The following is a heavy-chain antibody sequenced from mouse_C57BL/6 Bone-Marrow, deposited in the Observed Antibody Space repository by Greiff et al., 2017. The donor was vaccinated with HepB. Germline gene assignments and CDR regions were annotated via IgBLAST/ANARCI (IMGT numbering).Heavy chain of an antibody. Sequence: VQLQQSGPELVKPGASVKIPCKASGYTFTDYNMDWVKQSHGKSLEWIGDINPNNGGTIYNQKFKGKATLTVDKSSSTAYMELRSLTSEDTAVYYCARPLYYGNYWYFDVWGTGTTVTVSS. D-gene: IGHD2-1*01. CDR3: ARPLYYGNYWYFDV. CDR1: GYTFTDYN. V-gene: IGHV1-18*01. J-gene: IGHJ1*03. CDR2: INPNNGGT.